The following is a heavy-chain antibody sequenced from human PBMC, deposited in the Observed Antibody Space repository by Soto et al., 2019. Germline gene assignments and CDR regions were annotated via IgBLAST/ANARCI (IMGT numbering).Heavy chain of an antibody. J-gene: IGHJ4*02. D-gene: IGHD1-7*01. CDR1: GGSFSGYY. CDR2: INHSGST. Sequence: SETLSLTCAVYGGSFSGYYWSWIRQPPGKGLEWIGEINHSGSTNYNPSLKSRVTISVDTSKNQFSLKLSSVTAADTAVYYCAREPPGPLTGTLDYWGQGTLVTVSS. CDR3: AREPPGPLTGTLDY. V-gene: IGHV4-34*01.